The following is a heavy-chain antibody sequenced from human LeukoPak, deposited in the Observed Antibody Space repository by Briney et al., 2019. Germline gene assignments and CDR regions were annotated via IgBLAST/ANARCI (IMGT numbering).Heavy chain of an antibody. CDR2: IYSSGST. CDR3: ASRSHHEYYDILTGHHPGAFDI. CDR1: GFTVSSNY. D-gene: IGHD3-9*01. Sequence: GGSLRLSCAASGFTVSSNYMSWVRQAPGKGLEWVSVIYSSGSTYYADSVKGRFTISRDNSKNTLYLQMNSLRAEDTAVYYCASRSHHEYYDILTGHHPGAFDIWGQGTMVTVSS. J-gene: IGHJ3*02. V-gene: IGHV3-66*01.